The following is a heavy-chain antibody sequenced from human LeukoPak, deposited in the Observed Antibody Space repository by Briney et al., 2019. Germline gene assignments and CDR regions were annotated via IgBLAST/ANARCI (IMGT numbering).Heavy chain of an antibody. CDR2: IKLDGNEK. D-gene: IGHD1-26*01. CDR1: GFTFSCYL. J-gene: IGHJ4*02. V-gene: IGHV3-7*05. CDR3: ARDNVGATPFDY. Sequence: GGSLRLSCAASGFTFSCYLVSWVRQAPGKGLEWVAHIKLDGNEKYYVDSVKGRFTISRDNARKSLYLQMNSLRAEDTAVYYCARDNVGATPFDYWGQGTLVTVSS.